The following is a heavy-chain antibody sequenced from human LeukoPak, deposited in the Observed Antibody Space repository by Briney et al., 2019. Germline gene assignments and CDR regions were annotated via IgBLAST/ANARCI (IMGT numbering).Heavy chain of an antibody. CDR3: AREVPSGYDGVDY. D-gene: IGHD5-12*01. J-gene: IGHJ4*02. Sequence: GGSLRLSCAASGFTLSSCAMSWVRQAPGRGLEWVSAIRDDGTWYADSVKGRFTISRDNAKNSLYLQMNSLRAEDTAVYYCAREVPSGYDGVDYWGQGTLVTVSS. V-gene: IGHV3-23*01. CDR1: GFTLSSCA. CDR2: IRDDGT.